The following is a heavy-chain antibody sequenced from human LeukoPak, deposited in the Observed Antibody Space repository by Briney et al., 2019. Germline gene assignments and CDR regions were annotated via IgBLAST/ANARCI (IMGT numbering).Heavy chain of an antibody. V-gene: IGHV4-59*01. CDR2: IYYRGST. Sequence: KPSETLSLTCTVSGGSISSYYWSWLRQPPGKGLEWIGYIYYRGSTNYNPSLKSRVTISVDTSKNQFSLKLSSVTAADTAVYYCAREGYCSGGSCYLYNWFDHWGQGTLVTVSS. CDR1: GGSISSYY. D-gene: IGHD2-15*01. CDR3: AREGYCSGGSCYLYNWFDH. J-gene: IGHJ5*02.